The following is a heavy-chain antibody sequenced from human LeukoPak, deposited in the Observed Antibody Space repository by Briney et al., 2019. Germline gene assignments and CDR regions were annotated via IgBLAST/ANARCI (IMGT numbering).Heavy chain of an antibody. CDR1: GDSISSYH. Sequence: ETLSLTCTVSGDSISSYHWSWVRQAPGKGLEWVSSISSSGSYIYYADSVRGRFTISRDNAKNSLHLQMNSLRAEDTAVYYCARGSGVQVWSSLDYWGQGTLVTVSS. CDR2: ISSSGSYI. CDR3: ARGSGVQVWSSLDY. D-gene: IGHD5-18*01. V-gene: IGHV3-21*01. J-gene: IGHJ4*02.